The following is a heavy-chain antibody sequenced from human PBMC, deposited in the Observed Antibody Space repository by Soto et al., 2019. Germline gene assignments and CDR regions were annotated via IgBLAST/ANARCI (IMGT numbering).Heavy chain of an antibody. CDR2: IRSKAYGGTT. J-gene: IGHJ4*02. V-gene: IGHV3-49*04. CDR1: GFTFGHYA. Sequence: PGGSLRLSCTASGFTFGHYAMSWVRQAPGKGLEWVGFIRSKAYGGTTEYAASVKGRFTISRDDSKSIAYLQMNSLKTDDTAVYXCTSGFTYYCDSSTCGSWGKRTLVSVSS. CDR3: TSGFTYYCDSSTCGS. D-gene: IGHD3-22*01.